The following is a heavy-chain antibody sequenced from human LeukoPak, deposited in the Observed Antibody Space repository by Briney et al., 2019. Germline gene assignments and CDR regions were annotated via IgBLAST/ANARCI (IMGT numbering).Heavy chain of an antibody. D-gene: IGHD6-19*01. V-gene: IGHV3-66*01. J-gene: IGHJ6*02. Sequence: GGSLRLSCAASGFTVSSNYMSWVRQAPGKGLEWVSVIYSGGSTYYADSEKGRFTISRDNSKNTLYLQMNSLRAEDTAVYYCARDRGQWLVSIGLFYYGMDVWGQGTTVTVSS. CDR1: GFTVSSNY. CDR3: ARDRGQWLVSIGLFYYGMDV. CDR2: IYSGGST.